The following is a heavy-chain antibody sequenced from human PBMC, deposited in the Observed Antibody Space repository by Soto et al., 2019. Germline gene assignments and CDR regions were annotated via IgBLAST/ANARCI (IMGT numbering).Heavy chain of an antibody. J-gene: IGHJ3*02. CDR3: ARPPTHCSSTSCYAFDI. D-gene: IGHD2-2*01. Sequence: SETLSLTCTVSGGSISSSSYYWGWIRQPPGKGLEWIGSIYYSGSTYYNPSLKSRVTISVDTSKNQFSLKLSSVTAADTAVYYCARPPTHCSSTSCYAFDIWGQGTMVTVSS. CDR2: IYYSGST. V-gene: IGHV4-39*01. CDR1: GGSISSSSYY.